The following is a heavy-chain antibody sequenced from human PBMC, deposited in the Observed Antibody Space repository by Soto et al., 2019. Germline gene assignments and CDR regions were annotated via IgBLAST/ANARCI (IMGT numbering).Heavy chain of an antibody. CDR2: VSTNDDRT. D-gene: IGHD3-22*01. CDR1: GYTFTAYG. CDR3: ARELNTESSAYYSFAF. V-gene: IGHV1-18*01. J-gene: IGHJ4*02. Sequence: ASVKVSCKASGYTFTAYGLAWLRQAPGQRPEWMGWVSTNDDRTNYAQKFQGRVTMTTDRSTTTTSMELRSLRGDDTAVYYCARELNTESSAYYSFAFWGQGTLVTVSS.